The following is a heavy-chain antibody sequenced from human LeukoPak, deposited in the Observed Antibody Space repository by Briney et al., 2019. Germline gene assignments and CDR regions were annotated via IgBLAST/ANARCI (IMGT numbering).Heavy chain of an antibody. D-gene: IGHD2-2*01. V-gene: IGHV6-1*01. CDR1: VVKVTSEDLG. CDR2: TYYRSKWYN. J-gene: IGHJ3*02. Sequence: SQTRILTWWMCVVKVTSEDLGGRCIIKYPSRGLEWLGRTYYRSKWYNHYAVSVEGRISINPDTSKNQFSLQLNSVTPEDTAVYFCARGVVPAAEGAFDIWGQGTKVTVSS. CDR3: ARGVVPAAEGAFDI.